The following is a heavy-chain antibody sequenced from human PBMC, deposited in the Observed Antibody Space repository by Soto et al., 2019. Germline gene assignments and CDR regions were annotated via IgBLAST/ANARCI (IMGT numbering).Heavy chain of an antibody. D-gene: IGHD2-2*01. CDR3: ARATRRGWFDP. J-gene: IGHJ5*02. V-gene: IGHV4-30-4*01. CDR2: IYYSGST. Sequence: SETLSLTCTVSCGSISSGDYYWSWIRQPPGKGLEWIGYIYYSGSTYYNPSLKSRVTISVDTSKNQFSLKLSSVTAADTAVYYCARATRRGWFDPWGQGTLVTVSS. CDR1: CGSISSGDYY.